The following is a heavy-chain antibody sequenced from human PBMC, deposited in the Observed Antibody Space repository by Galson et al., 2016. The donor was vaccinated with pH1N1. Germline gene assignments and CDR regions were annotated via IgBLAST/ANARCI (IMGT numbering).Heavy chain of an antibody. V-gene: IGHV3-23*01. CDR2: ISGRGEST. Sequence: CAASGFTFSSYAMSWVRRAPGKGLEWVSAISGRGESTYYSDSVKGHLTISRDNSKNTLYLQMNSLRTEDTAVYYCAKDLSSDYGDYGLDYWGQGTLVTVSS. CDR1: GFTFSSYA. CDR3: AKDLSSDYGDYGLDY. J-gene: IGHJ4*02. D-gene: IGHD4-17*01.